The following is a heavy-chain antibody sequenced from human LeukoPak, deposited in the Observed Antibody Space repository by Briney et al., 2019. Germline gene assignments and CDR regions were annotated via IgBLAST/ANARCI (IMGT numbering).Heavy chain of an antibody. V-gene: IGHV3-66*01. J-gene: IGHJ3*02. Sequence: GGSLRLSCAASGFTVSTNYMSWVRQAPGKGLEGVSVIYSGGSTYYADSVKGRFTISRDNSKNTLYLQMNSLRAEDTAVHYCARVLTGDQFGAFDIWGQGTMVTVSS. CDR1: GFTVSTNY. CDR2: IYSGGST. CDR3: ARVLTGDQFGAFDI. D-gene: IGHD7-27*01.